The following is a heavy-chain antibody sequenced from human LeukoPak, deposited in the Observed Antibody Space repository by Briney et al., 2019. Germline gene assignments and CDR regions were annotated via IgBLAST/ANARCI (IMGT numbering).Heavy chain of an antibody. CDR2: ISAYSGNT. Sequence: ASVKVSCKASGYTFTSYGISWVPQAPGQGLEWMGWISAYSGNTNYAQKLQGRVTMTTDTSTSTAYMELRSLRSDDTAVYYCARLAAAGSGGWFNPWGQGTLVTVSS. J-gene: IGHJ5*02. CDR3: ARLAAAGSGGWFNP. V-gene: IGHV1-18*01. CDR1: GYTFTSYG. D-gene: IGHD6-13*01.